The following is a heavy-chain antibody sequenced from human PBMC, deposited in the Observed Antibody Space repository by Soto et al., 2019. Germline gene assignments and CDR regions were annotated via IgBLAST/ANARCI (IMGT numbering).Heavy chain of an antibody. Sequence: SATLSLTCSVPGGSISSSSYNSAWTRHPSRKWLDWMGKIYNNVGTDYHPSRKSRGTIPVDASHSQFSLELSSVTAADTSIYHCAGFSGNAIDIGGHGPLGTVS. CDR2: IYNNVGT. CDR3: AGFSGNAIDI. CDR1: GGSISSSSYN. V-gene: IGHV4-39*01. J-gene: IGHJ3*02.